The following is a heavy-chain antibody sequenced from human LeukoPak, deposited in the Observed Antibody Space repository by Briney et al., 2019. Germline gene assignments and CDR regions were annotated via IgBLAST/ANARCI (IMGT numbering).Heavy chain of an antibody. J-gene: IGHJ6*02. CDR3: ARGTNYYGSGSQSYYYGMDV. CDR1: GYTFTSYD. D-gene: IGHD3-10*01. CDR2: MNPNSGNT. Sequence: GASVKVSSKASGYTFTSYDINWVRQAPGQGLEWMGWMNPNSGNTGYAQKFQGRVTMTRNISISTAYMELSSLRSEDTAVYYCARGTNYYGSGSQSYYYGMDVWGQGTTVTVSS. V-gene: IGHV1-8*01.